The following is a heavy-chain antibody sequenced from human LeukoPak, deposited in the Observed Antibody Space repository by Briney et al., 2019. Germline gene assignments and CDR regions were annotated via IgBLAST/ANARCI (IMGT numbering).Heavy chain of an antibody. CDR2: ISGSGGST. CDR1: GFTFSSYA. J-gene: IGHJ4*02. CDR3: AKDCNDFWSGYYGY. Sequence: GGSLRLSCAASGFTFSSYAMSWVRQAPGKGLEWVSAISGSGGSTYYADSVKGRFTISRDNSKNTLYLQMNSLRAEDTAVYYCAKDCNDFWSGYYGYWGQGTLVTVSS. D-gene: IGHD3-3*01. V-gene: IGHV3-23*01.